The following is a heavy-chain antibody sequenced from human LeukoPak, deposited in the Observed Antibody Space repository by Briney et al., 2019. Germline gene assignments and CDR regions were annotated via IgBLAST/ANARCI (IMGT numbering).Heavy chain of an antibody. CDR2: INAGNGNT. V-gene: IGHV1-3*01. CDR1: GYTFTNYA. J-gene: IGHJ6*02. CDR3: ARDDYDFWSGYYLYYYGMDV. D-gene: IGHD3-3*01. Sequence: ASVKVSCKTSGYTFTNYAIHWVRQAPGQRLEWMGWINAGNGNTKYSQKFQGRVTITRDTSASTAYMELSSLRSEDTAVYYCARDDYDFWSGYYLYYYGMDVWGQGTTVTVSS.